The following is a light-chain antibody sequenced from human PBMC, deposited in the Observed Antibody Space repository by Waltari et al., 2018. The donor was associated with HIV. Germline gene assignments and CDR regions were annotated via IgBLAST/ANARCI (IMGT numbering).Light chain of an antibody. CDR1: TSDFGPDNF. CDR3: CSFSGNFV. J-gene: IGLJ1*01. Sequence: QSVLTQPRSVSGSPGQSVTISCTGLTSDFGPDNFVSWYQQHPGQAPKLLIFDVTTRPSGVPPRFSGSRSGNTASLTISPLQTGDEADYYCCSFSGNFVFGTGTEVTV. V-gene: IGLV2-11*01. CDR2: DVT.